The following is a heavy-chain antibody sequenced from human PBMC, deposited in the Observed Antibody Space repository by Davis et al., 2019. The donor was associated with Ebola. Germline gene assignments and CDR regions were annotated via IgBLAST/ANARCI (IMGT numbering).Heavy chain of an antibody. J-gene: IGHJ4*02. CDR1: GFTFGDYA. CDR3: TRGSTLGY. V-gene: IGHV3-49*04. CDR2: IRSKAYGGTT. Sequence: GESLKISCTASGFTFGDYAMSWVRQAPGKGLEWVGFIRSKAYGGTTEYAASVKGRFTISRDDSKSIAYLQMNSLKTEDTAVYYCTRGSTLGYWGQGTLVTVSS. D-gene: IGHD2-2*01.